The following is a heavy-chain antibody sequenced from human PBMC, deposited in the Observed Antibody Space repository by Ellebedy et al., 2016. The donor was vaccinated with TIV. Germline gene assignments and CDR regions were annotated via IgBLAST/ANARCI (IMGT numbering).Heavy chain of an antibody. V-gene: IGHV4-39*01. D-gene: IGHD3-10*01. Sequence: MPSETLSLTCTVSGGSISSSSSYWGWIRQPPGKGLEWIGNIYNSGSTYYNPSLKSRVTISVDTSKNQFSLKLRSVTAADTALYYCARLRYASGSYEDHYYGMDVWGQGTTVTVSS. CDR2: IYNSGST. J-gene: IGHJ6*02. CDR1: GGSISSSSSY. CDR3: ARLRYASGSYEDHYYGMDV.